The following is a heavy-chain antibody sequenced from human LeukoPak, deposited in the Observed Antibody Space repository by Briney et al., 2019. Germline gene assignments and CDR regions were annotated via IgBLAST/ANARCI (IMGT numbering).Heavy chain of an antibody. Sequence: GASVKVSCKASGGTVTDYGISWVRQAPRQGLEWMGGIVPQFGTSHYAQKFQGRVTITADEATNTLYMELSSLRPEDTGVYYCARDDCTDGSCYTDYWGQGTQATVSS. J-gene: IGHJ4*02. CDR1: GGTVTDYG. V-gene: IGHV1-69*01. D-gene: IGHD2-2*02. CDR3: ARDDCTDGSCYTDY. CDR2: IVPQFGTS.